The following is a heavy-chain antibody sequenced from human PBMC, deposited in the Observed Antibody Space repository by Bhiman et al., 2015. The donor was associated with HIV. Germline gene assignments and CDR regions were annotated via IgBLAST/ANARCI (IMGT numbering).Heavy chain of an antibody. V-gene: IGHV3-7*01. CDR3: ARDQAREVNGMDV. CDR1: GFPFSSFW. D-gene: IGHD3-10*01. CDR2: IKEDGSER. J-gene: IGHJ6*02. Sequence: EVQLVESGGGFVQSGGSLRLSCATSGFPFSSFWMTWVRQAPGKGLEWVANIKEDGSERYYLDSVKGRFTISRDNAKNSLYLQMNSLRAEDTGVYNCARDQAREVNGMDVWGQGTTVTVSS.